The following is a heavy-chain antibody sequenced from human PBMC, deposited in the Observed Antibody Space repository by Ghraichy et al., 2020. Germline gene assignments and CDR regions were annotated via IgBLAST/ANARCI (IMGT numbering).Heavy chain of an antibody. D-gene: IGHD6-19*01. Sequence: LSLTCAASGFTFSTYWMSWVRQDPGKGLEWVANIKRDGSEEYYVDSVKGRFTISRDDSKNSLYLQMNSLRVEDTAVYYCVRDQYSTGWGDFDYWGQGTLGSVSS. CDR3: VRDQYSTGWGDFDY. J-gene: IGHJ4*02. CDR2: IKRDGSEE. V-gene: IGHV3-7*01. CDR1: GFTFSTYW.